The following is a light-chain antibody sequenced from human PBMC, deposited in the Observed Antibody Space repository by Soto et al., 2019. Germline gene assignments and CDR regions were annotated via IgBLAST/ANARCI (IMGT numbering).Light chain of an antibody. Sequence: EIVLTQSPGTLSLSPGERATLSCRASQSVSSSYLAWYQQKPGQAPRLPIYGASSRATGIPDRFSGSGSGTDFTLTISGLEPEDFAVYYCQQYGSSPTWTFGQGTKVEIK. CDR3: QQYGSSPTWT. V-gene: IGKV3-20*01. CDR2: GAS. CDR1: QSVSSSY. J-gene: IGKJ1*01.